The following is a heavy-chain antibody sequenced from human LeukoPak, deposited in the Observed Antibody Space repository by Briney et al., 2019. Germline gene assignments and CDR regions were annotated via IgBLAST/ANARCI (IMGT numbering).Heavy chain of an antibody. D-gene: IGHD2-15*01. CDR2: ISSSSSSYI. CDR3: ERDLLLSYGWFDP. J-gene: IGHJ5*02. CDR1: GFTFSSYS. V-gene: IGHV3-21*01. Sequence: GGSLRLSCAASGFTFSSYSMNWARQAPGKGREWVSSISSSSSSYIYYADSVTGRFTISSAKANTSMYLQLRRLSAEATAVSYCERDLLLSYGWFDPWGQGTLVTVSS.